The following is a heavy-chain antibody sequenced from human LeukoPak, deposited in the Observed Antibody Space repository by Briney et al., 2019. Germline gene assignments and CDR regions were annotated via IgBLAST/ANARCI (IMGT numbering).Heavy chain of an antibody. V-gene: IGHV3-21*01. CDR3: ARGGSGSYSSDH. CDR1: GFSFSSYS. Sequence: GGSLRLSCAASGFSFSSYSMNWVRQAPGKGLEWVSSISSSSSYIYYADSVKGRFTISRDNAKNSLYLQMNSLRAEDTAVYYCARGGSGSYSSDHWGQGTLVTVSS. CDR2: ISSSSSYI. D-gene: IGHD3-10*01. J-gene: IGHJ4*02.